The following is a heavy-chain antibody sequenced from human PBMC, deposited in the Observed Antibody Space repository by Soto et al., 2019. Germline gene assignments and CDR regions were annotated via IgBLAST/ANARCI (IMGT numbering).Heavy chain of an antibody. CDR3: ARDSPSLWFGEINWFDP. CDR2: TYYRSKWYN. D-gene: IGHD3-10*01. CDR1: GDSVSSNSAA. V-gene: IGHV6-1*01. J-gene: IGHJ5*02. Sequence: PAQTLSLTCSISGDSVSSNSAAWNWIRQSPSRGLEWLGRTYYRSKWYNDYAVSVKSRITINPDTSKNQFSLQLNSVTPEDTDVYYCARDSPSLWFGEINWFDPWGQGTLVTVSS.